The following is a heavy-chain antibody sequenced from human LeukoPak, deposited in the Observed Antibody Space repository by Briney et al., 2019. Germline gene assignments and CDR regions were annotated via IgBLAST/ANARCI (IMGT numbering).Heavy chain of an antibody. V-gene: IGHV1-46*01. D-gene: IGHD1-26*01. CDR3: ARAWESIAGYYFDY. Sequence: ASVNVSCKASGYTFSSYHIHWVRQAPGQGLEWMGKINPSFNPGVDVTSYAQKFQGRVTMTRDTSTNTVYMELSSLRSEDTAVYYCARAWESIAGYYFDYWGQGTLVTVSS. J-gene: IGHJ4*02. CDR2: INPSFNPGVDVT. CDR1: GYTFSSYH.